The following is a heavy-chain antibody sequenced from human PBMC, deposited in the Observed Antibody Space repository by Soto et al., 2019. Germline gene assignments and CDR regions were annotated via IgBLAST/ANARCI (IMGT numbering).Heavy chain of an antibody. V-gene: IGHV3-11*05. CDR3: ARAVGATSPDS. J-gene: IGHJ4*02. CDR2: ISSSSSYT. Sequence: QVQLVESGGGLVKPGGSLRLSCAASGFTFSEYYMSWIRQAPGKGLEWVSYISSSSSYTNYADSVKGRFTISRDNAKNSLYLQMNSLRAEDTAVYYCARAVGATSPDSWGQGTLVTVSS. CDR1: GFTFSEYY. D-gene: IGHD1-26*01.